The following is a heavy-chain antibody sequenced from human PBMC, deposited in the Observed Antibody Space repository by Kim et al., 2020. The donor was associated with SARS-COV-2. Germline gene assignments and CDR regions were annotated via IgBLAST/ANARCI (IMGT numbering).Heavy chain of an antibody. Sequence: GGSLRLSCAASGFTFSSYAMSWVRQAPGKGLEWVSASSGSGGSTYYADSVKGRFTISRDNSKNTLYLQMNSLRAEDTAVYYCARGIVVVTAAYYFDYWGQGTLVTVSS. CDR3: ARGIVVVTAAYYFDY. CDR2: SSGSGGST. CDR1: GFTFSSYA. D-gene: IGHD2-21*02. V-gene: IGHV3-23*01. J-gene: IGHJ4*02.